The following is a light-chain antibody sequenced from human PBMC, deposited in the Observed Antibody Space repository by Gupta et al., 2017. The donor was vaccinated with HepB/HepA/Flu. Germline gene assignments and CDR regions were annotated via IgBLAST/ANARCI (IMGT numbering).Light chain of an antibody. CDR1: QSLSNGF. V-gene: IGKV3-20*01. Sequence: EIVLTQSPGTLSLSPGERATFSCRASQSLSNGFLAWYKQKPGQAPRLLIYGASNRASGTPDRFSGSGSGTDFILTINRLEPEDFAVYSCHQYASTPFTFGGGTKVEVK. J-gene: IGKJ4*01. CDR3: HQYASTPFT. CDR2: GAS.